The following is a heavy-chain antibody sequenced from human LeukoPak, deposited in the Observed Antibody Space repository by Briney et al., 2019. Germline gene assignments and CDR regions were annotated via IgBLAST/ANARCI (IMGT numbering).Heavy chain of an antibody. CDR2: ISGTGSST. D-gene: IGHD6-13*01. CDR3: AKSFYSSSWEMNLFEV. V-gene: IGHV3-23*01. CDR1: GFSLMKSA. J-gene: IGHJ4*02. Sequence: GGSLRLSCAASGFSLMKSAMSWVRQAPGEGLEWVSTISGTGSSTFYADSVKGRFTMSRDISKRTVSLQLNNLTAADMAIYFCAKSFYSSSWEMNLFEVWGRGTLVTVSS.